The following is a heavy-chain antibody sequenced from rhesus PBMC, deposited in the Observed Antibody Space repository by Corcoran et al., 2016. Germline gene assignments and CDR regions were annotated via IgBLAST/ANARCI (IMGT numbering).Heavy chain of an antibody. V-gene: IGHV3S43*01. D-gene: IGHD1-44*02. CDR1: GFTSGNSD. J-gene: IGHJ3*01. Sequence: EVQLVESGGGLVQPGGSLRLSCAAPGFTSGNSDLIWIRQAPGKGLEWVSYISGGCSLYYSDSVKGRFTISRDNAKNTLYLQMSSLRVEDTAVYYCAKTEREAFDFWGQGLRVTVSS. CDR2: ISGGCSL. CDR3: AKTEREAFDF.